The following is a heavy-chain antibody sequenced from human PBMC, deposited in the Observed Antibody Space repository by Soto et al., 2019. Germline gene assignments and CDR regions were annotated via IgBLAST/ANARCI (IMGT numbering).Heavy chain of an antibody. CDR2: VIPILAST. D-gene: IGHD3-3*01. V-gene: IGHV1-69*01. J-gene: IGHJ4*02. CDR3: ARGAGSFGVVAFDS. CDR1: GGTFSGYG. Sequence: QVQLVQSGAEVKKPGSSVKVSCKASGGTFSGYGISWVRQAPGQGLEWMGGVIPILASTYYAQDFQGRITITADESTSTVYMELRRLRSDDTAVYYCARGAGSFGVVAFDSWGQGTLVTVSS.